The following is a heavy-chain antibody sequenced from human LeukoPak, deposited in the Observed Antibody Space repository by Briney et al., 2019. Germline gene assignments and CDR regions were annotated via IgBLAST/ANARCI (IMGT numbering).Heavy chain of an antibody. Sequence: PGGSLRLSCAASGLTFSGYWMSWVRQAPGKGLEWVANIKQDGSKKSYVDSVKGRFTISRDNAKNSLYLQMNSLRAEDTAIYYCTRVGYIDEGIDYWGQGTLVTVSS. CDR3: TRVGYIDEGIDY. V-gene: IGHV3-7*04. J-gene: IGHJ4*02. CDR2: IKQDGSKK. CDR1: GLTFSGYW. D-gene: IGHD5-24*01.